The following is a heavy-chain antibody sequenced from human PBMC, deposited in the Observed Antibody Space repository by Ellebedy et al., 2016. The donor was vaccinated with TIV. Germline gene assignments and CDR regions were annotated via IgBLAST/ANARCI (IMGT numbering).Heavy chain of an antibody. CDR1: GFTFRNYW. CDR2: INQDGSQV. J-gene: IGHJ4*02. D-gene: IGHD1-26*01. V-gene: IGHV3-7*01. CDR3: ARVFSLGTGPVGY. Sequence: GGSLRLSXATSGFTFRNYWMTWVRQAPGKGLECVATINQDGSQVFYLDSVKGRFTISRDNANNSLYLQMNSLRADDSAMYYSARVFSLGTGPVGYWGQGTLVTVSS.